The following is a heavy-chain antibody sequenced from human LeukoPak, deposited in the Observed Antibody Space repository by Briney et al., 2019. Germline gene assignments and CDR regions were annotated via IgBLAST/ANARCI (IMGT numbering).Heavy chain of an antibody. CDR2: IYYSGST. CDR3: ARRASDGWYQDY. D-gene: IGHD6-19*01. J-gene: IGHJ4*02. V-gene: IGHV4-39*01. Sequence: SETLSLTCTVSGASTSGNYWGWIRQPPGKGLEWIGSIYYSGSTYYNPSLKRRVTISVDTSKNQFSLKLSSVTAADTAVYYCARRASDGWYQDYWGQGTLVTVSS. CDR1: GASTSGNY.